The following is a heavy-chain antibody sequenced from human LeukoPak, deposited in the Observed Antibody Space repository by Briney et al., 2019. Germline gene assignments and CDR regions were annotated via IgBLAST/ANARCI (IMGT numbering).Heavy chain of an antibody. Sequence: GGSLRLSCAASGFTFSSYGMHWVRQAPGKGLEWVAVISYDGSNKYYADSVKGRFTISRDNSKNTLYLQMNSLRAEDTAVYYCAKAALEGSSSWYFFDYWGQGTLVTVSS. CDR1: GFTFSSYG. CDR2: ISYDGSNK. J-gene: IGHJ4*02. CDR3: AKAALEGSSSWYFFDY. D-gene: IGHD6-13*01. V-gene: IGHV3-30*18.